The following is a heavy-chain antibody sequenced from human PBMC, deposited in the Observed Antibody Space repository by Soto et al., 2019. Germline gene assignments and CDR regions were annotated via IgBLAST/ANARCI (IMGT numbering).Heavy chain of an antibody. CDR2: ISGSGGST. V-gene: IGHV3-23*01. J-gene: IGHJ4*02. CDR1: GFTFSSYA. D-gene: IGHD3-22*01. CDR3: AKNYCYDSSGPFDY. Sequence: GGSLRLSCAASGFTFSSYAMSWVRQAPGKGLEWVSAISGSGGSTYYADSVKGRFTISRDNSKNTLYLQMNSLIAEDTAVYYFAKNYCYDSSGPFDYWGQGTLVTVSS.